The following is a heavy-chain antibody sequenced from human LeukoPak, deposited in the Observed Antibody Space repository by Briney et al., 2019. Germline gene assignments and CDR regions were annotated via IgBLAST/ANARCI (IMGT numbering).Heavy chain of an antibody. V-gene: IGHV3-23*01. D-gene: IGHD3-3*01. CDR3: AKDGAWSGYYTFDY. Sequence: PGGSLRLSCAASEFDFSTHAMTWVRQAPGKGLEWVSAISISETKTYYADSVKGRFTISRDNSKNTLYLQMNSLRAEDTAVYYCAKDGAWSGYYTFDYWGQGTLVTVSS. J-gene: IGHJ4*02. CDR1: EFDFSTHA. CDR2: ISISETKT.